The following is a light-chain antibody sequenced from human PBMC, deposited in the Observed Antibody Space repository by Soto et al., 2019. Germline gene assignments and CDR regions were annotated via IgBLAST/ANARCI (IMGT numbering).Light chain of an antibody. CDR3: CAFSSSSYVI. Sequence: QSALTQPASVSGSPGQSITISCTRTSSDIGSYNLVSWYQQHTGKVPKLIIYEVTKRPSGVSNRFSASKSGNTASLTISGLQAEDEADYYCCAFSSSSYVIFGGGTKLTVL. CDR1: SSDIGSYNL. J-gene: IGLJ2*01. CDR2: EVT. V-gene: IGLV2-23*02.